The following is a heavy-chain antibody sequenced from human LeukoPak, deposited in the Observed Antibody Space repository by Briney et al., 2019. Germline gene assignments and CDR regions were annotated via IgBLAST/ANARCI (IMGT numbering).Heavy chain of an antibody. J-gene: IGHJ6*03. CDR1: GGSISSSSYY. Sequence: SETLSLTCTVSGGSISSSSYYWGWIRQPPGEGLEWIGSIYYSGSTYYNPSLKSRVTISVDTSKNQFSLKLSSVTAADTAVYYCAIDGEGYYYYYYRDVWGKRTTVTVSS. D-gene: IGHD3-10*01. CDR2: IYYSGST. CDR3: AIDGEGYYYYYYRDV. V-gene: IGHV4-39*01.